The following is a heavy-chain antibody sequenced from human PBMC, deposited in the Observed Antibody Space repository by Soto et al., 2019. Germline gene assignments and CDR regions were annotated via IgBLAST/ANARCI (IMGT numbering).Heavy chain of an antibody. CDR2: ISYDGSNK. CDR1: GFTFSSYA. Sequence: QVQLVESGGGVVQPGRSLRLSCAASGFTFSSYAMHWVRQAPGKGLEWVAVISYDGSNKYYADSVKGRFTISRDNSKNTLYLQMNSLRAEDTAVYYCARYQYSSQRQFDYWGQGTLVTVSS. V-gene: IGHV3-30-3*01. CDR3: ARYQYSSQRQFDY. D-gene: IGHD5-18*01. J-gene: IGHJ4*02.